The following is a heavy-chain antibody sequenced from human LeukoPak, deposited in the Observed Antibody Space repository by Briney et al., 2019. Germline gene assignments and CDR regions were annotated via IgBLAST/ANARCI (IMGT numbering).Heavy chain of an antibody. CDR2: ISSSSSTI. V-gene: IGHV3-48*04. CDR3: ARDLPIENYGSGSYPWGSWFDP. Sequence: TGGSLRLSCAASGFTFSSYSMNWVRQAPGKGLEWVSYISSSSSTIYYADSVKGRFTISRDNAKNSLYLQMNSLRAEDTAVYYCARDLPIENYGSGSYPWGSWFDPWGQGTLVTVSS. J-gene: IGHJ5*02. D-gene: IGHD3-10*01. CDR1: GFTFSSYS.